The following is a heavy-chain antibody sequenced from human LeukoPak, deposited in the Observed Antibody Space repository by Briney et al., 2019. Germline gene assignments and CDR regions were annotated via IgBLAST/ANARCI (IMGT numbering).Heavy chain of an antibody. J-gene: IGHJ4*02. CDR3: AKGKSGYNSGYYYHFFDY. Sequence: PGGSLRLSCAASGFTFNTYAMSWVRQAPGKGLEWVSSIGGGGGTYYADSLRGRFTISRDNSKNTLYLQTNSLRAEDTAVYYCAKGKSGYNSGYYYHFFDYWGQGTLVTVSS. D-gene: IGHD5-12*01. V-gene: IGHV3-23*01. CDR2: IGGGGGT. CDR1: GFTFNTYA.